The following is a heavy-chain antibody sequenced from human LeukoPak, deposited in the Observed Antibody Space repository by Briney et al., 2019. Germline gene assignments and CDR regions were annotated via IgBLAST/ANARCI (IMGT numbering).Heavy chain of an antibody. CDR1: GGSLSSYY. V-gene: IGHV4-59*01. J-gene: IGHJ6*02. Sequence: SETLSLTCTVSGGSLSSYYWSWIRQPPGKGLGWIGHIYFSGSTNYNASLQSRVTISVDTSKNQFSLNLKSVTAADTAVYYCARVEPPAYYYGMDVWGQGTTVIVSS. D-gene: IGHD1-1*01. CDR2: IYFSGST. CDR3: ARVEPPAYYYGMDV.